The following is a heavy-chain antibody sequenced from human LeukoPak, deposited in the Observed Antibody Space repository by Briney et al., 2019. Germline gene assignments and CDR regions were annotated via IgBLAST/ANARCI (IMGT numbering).Heavy chain of an antibody. D-gene: IGHD3-3*01. Sequence: SETLSLTCTVCGGSISSGGYYWSWIRQHPGKGLEWIGYIYYSGSTYYNPSLKSRVTISVDTSKNQFSLKLSSVTAADTAVYYCARGEVRFLEWQRNWFDPWGQGTLVTVSS. CDR2: IYYSGST. J-gene: IGHJ5*02. CDR3: ARGEVRFLEWQRNWFDP. V-gene: IGHV4-31*03. CDR1: GGSISSGGYY.